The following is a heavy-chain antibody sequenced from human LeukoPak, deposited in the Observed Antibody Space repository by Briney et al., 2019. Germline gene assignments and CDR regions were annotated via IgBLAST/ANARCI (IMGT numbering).Heavy chain of an antibody. Sequence: GGSLRLSCAASEFSFSNYAMTWVRQAPGKGLEWVSSIIGSGGSTYYADSVKGRFTISRDNSKNTLYLQMSSLRAEDTAVYYCAKSLAAAGRMYFDYWGQVILVTVSS. D-gene: IGHD6-13*01. V-gene: IGHV3-23*01. CDR3: AKSLAAAGRMYFDY. CDR2: IIGSGGST. CDR1: EFSFSNYA. J-gene: IGHJ4*02.